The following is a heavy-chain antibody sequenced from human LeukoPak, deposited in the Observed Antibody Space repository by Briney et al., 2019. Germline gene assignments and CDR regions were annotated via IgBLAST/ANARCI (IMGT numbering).Heavy chain of an antibody. D-gene: IGHD1-14*01. Sequence: GGSLRLSCAGSGFTFSSNWMSWVRQAPGKGLEWVANINQDGSTKFYVDSVKGRFTISRDNAKNSLYLQMNSLTADDTAVYYCARDPRRSSTEPTPFDPWGQGTLVTVSS. CDR1: GFTFSSNW. CDR3: ARDPRRSSTEPTPFDP. J-gene: IGHJ5*02. V-gene: IGHV3-7*01. CDR2: INQDGSTK.